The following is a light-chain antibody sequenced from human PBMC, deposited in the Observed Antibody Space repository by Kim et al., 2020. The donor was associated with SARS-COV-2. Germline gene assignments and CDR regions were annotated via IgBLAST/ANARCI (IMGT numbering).Light chain of an antibody. CDR1: SSNIGAGYT. J-gene: IGLJ2*01. V-gene: IGLV1-40*01. Sequence: QRVTIQCTGSSSNIGAGYTVHWYQQLPGTAPLLLIYDNTNRPSGVPDRFSGSKSGTSASLAITGLQAEDEADYYCQSYDTSLSGSVFGGGTQLTVL. CDR3: QSYDTSLSGSV. CDR2: DNT.